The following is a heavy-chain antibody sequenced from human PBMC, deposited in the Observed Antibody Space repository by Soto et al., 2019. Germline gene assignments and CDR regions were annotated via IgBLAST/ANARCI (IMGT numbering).Heavy chain of an antibody. J-gene: IGHJ3*01. V-gene: IGHV3-53*01. D-gene: IGHD1-1*01. CDR2: LYDVDGS. CDR3: ATWHEREHAYDV. CDR1: GLTISGKKY. Sequence: PGGSLRLSXAAFGLTISGKKYVAWVRQAPGKGLEWVSALYDVDGSFYADSVKGRFTTSSDSSKTTVYLQMNDLRPDDTAVYYCATWHEREHAYDVWGQGTTVTVSS.